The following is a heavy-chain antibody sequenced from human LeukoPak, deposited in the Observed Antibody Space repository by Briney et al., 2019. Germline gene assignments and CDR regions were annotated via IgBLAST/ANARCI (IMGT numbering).Heavy chain of an antibody. CDR2: IHDSGNT. D-gene: IGHD3-10*01. J-gene: IGHJ5*02. Sequence: SETLSLTCTVSGGSISGYYWSWIRQPPGKGLEWIGFIHDSGNTYYNASLKSRVTISVDTSKNQLSLNLRSVAAADTAVYYCARIKLVRGVISGRGWFDPWGQGTLVTVSS. CDR3: ARIKLVRGVISGRGWFDP. CDR1: GGSISGYY. V-gene: IGHV4-59*01.